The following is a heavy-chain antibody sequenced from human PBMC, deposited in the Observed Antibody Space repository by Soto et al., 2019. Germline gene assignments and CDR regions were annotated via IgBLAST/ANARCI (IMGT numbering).Heavy chain of an antibody. D-gene: IGHD3-22*01. CDR3: ARDQSSGNDAFDI. J-gene: IGHJ3*02. CDR1: GGSISSGGYS. Sequence: LSLTCAVSGGSISSGGYSWSWIRQPPGKGLEWIGYIYHSGSTYYNPSLKSRVTISVDRSKNQFSLKLSSVTAADTAVYYCARDQSSGNDAFDIWGQGTMVTVSS. CDR2: IYHSGST. V-gene: IGHV4-30-2*01.